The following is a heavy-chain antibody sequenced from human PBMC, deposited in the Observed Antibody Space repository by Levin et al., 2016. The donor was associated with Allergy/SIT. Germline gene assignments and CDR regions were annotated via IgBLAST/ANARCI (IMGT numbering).Heavy chain of an antibody. Sequence: WIRQPPGKGLEWIGSIYYSGSTYYNPSLKSRVTISVDTSKNQFSLKLSSVTAADTAVYYCARHNGPAYSSSWAPYYWGQGTLVTVSS. D-gene: IGHD6-13*01. CDR3: ARHNGPAYSSSWAPYY. V-gene: IGHV4-39*01. CDR2: IYYSGST. J-gene: IGHJ4*02.